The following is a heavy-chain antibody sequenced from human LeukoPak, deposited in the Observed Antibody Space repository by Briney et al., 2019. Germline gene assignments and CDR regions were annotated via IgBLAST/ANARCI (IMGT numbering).Heavy chain of an antibody. V-gene: IGHV5-51*01. Sequence: GESLEISCKGSGYTFTSYWIGWVRQIPGIGLEWMGIIDPGDSDARYSPSFQGQVTISVDKSISTAYLQWSSLKASDTAIYYCARQTHYSGSGSYPDYWGQGTLVTVSS. CDR2: IDPGDSDA. CDR3: ARQTHYSGSGSYPDY. CDR1: GYTFTSYW. J-gene: IGHJ4*02. D-gene: IGHD3-10*01.